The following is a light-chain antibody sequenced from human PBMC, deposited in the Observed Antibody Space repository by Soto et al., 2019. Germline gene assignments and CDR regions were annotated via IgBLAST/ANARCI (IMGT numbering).Light chain of an antibody. V-gene: IGKV1-5*03. J-gene: IGKJ3*01. CDR1: QSINNW. CDR2: KAS. CDR3: QQYNSYIFT. Sequence: DIQMTQSPSTLSASVGDRVTITCRASQSINNWLAWYQQNPGKDPKLLISKASSLESGVPSRFSGSGSGTEFTLTISSLQPDDFATYYFQQYNSYIFTFGPGTKVDIK.